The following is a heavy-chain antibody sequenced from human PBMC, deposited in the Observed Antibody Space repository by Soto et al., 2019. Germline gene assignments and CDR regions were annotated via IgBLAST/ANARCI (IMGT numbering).Heavy chain of an antibody. Sequence: QVQLVQSGAEVKKPGSSVKVSCKASGCTFSSYAISWVRQAPGQGLEWMGGIIPIFGTADYAQKFQGRVTITADESTSTAYVELSSLRSEDTAEYYCAKNPGHYSYGMDVWGQGATVTVSS. CDR2: IIPIFGTA. CDR1: GCTFSSYA. CDR3: AKNPGHYSYGMDV. V-gene: IGHV1-69*12. J-gene: IGHJ6*02.